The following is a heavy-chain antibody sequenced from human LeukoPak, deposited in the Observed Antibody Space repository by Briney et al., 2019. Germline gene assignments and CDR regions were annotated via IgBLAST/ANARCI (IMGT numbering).Heavy chain of an antibody. CDR2: IYHSGST. CDR3: ARGGFGTTVVTRLWYFDL. Sequence: SETLSLTCAVSGGSISSSNWWSWVRQPPGKGLEWIGEIYHSGSTNYNPSLKSRVTISVDKSKNQFSLKLSSVTAADTAVYYCARGGFGTTVVTRLWYFDLWGRGTLVTVSS. J-gene: IGHJ2*01. V-gene: IGHV4-4*02. CDR1: GGSISSSNW. D-gene: IGHD4-23*01.